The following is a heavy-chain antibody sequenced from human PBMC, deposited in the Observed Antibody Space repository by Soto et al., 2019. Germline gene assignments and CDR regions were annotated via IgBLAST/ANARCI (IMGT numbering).Heavy chain of an antibody. CDR2: IYWDDDK. CDR1: GFSLSTSGVG. V-gene: IGHV2-5*02. Sequence: SGPTLVNPTQTLTLTCTFSGFSLSTSGVGVGWIRQPPGKALEWLALIYWDDDKRYSPSLKSRLTITKDTSKNQVVLTMTNMDPVDTVTYYCAHRPDSSSWTYNWFDPWGQGTLVTVSS. D-gene: IGHD6-13*01. J-gene: IGHJ5*02. CDR3: AHRPDSSSWTYNWFDP.